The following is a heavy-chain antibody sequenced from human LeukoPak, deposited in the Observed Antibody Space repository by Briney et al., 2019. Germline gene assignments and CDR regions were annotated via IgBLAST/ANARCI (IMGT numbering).Heavy chain of an antibody. CDR3: GRSRRINASLYYYMDV. V-gene: IGHV3-23*01. Sequence: GGSLRLSCAASGFTFSSYAITWVRQAPGKGLEWVSSIRSTGDSTFYADSVKGRFTISRDNSKNTVYLLMNSLRTEDTAVYYCGRSRRINASLYYYMDVWGKGTTVTISS. CDR1: GFTFSSYA. CDR2: IRSTGDST. J-gene: IGHJ6*03. D-gene: IGHD2-15*01.